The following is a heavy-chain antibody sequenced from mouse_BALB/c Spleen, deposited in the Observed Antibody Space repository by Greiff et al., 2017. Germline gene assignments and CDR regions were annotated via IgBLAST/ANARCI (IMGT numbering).Heavy chain of an antibody. CDR2: IYPGNSDT. V-gene: IGHV1-5*01. CDR1: GYSFTSYW. Sequence: VHVKQSGTVLARPGASVKMSCKASGYSFTSYWMHWVKQRPGQGLEWIGAIYPGNSDTSYNQKFKGKAKLTAVTSASTAYMELSSLTNEDSAVYYCTRGRDYGSSYLDYWGQGTTLTVSS. D-gene: IGHD1-1*01. CDR3: TRGRDYGSSYLDY. J-gene: IGHJ2*01.